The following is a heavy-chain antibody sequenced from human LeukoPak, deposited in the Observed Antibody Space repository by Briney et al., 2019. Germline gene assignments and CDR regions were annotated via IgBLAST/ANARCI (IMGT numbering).Heavy chain of an antibody. J-gene: IGHJ4*02. V-gene: IGHV4-59*01. CDR1: GGSISTYH. CDR2: IYYKGST. Sequence: SETLSLTCIVSGGSISTYHWSWIRQPPGKGLEWIVYIYYKGSTNYNPSLESRVNLSVDATKNHFSLNVTSVTAEDTTGYYCARRYSGSSYYFDVWGQGTLVTVSS. CDR3: ARRYSGSSYYFDV. D-gene: IGHD1-26*01.